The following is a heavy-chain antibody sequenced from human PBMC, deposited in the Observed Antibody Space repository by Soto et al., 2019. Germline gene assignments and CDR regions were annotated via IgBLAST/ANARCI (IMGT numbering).Heavy chain of an antibody. CDR2: IKQDGSDK. J-gene: IGHJ4*02. CDR1: GFSFSTYG. CDR3: ARSYPSDN. D-gene: IGHD3-10*01. V-gene: IGHV3-7*01. Sequence: GSLRPSCSASGFSFSTYGMTWGRQAPGKGLEWVANIKQDGSDKYYVGSVKGRFTISRDNANNSLYLQTNSLRVEDTAVYYCARSYPSDNWGQGTLVTVYS.